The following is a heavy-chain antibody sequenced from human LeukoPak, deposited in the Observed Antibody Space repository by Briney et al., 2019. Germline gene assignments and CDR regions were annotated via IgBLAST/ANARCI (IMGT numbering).Heavy chain of an antibody. V-gene: IGHV3-48*03. CDR1: KFTFSRYG. CDR3: ARAKMATGGGTFDY. Sequence: GRTLRNPCGAAKFTFSRYGMNWCRQAPGKRLEWVSYISSSGVTIYYADSVKGRFTISRDNAKNSLYLQMNSLRAEDTAVYYCARAKMATGGGTFDYWGRGTLVTVSS. CDR2: ISSSGVTI. J-gene: IGHJ4*02. D-gene: IGHD5-24*01.